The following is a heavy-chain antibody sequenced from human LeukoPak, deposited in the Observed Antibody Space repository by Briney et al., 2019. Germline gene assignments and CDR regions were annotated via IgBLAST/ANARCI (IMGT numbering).Heavy chain of an antibody. V-gene: IGHV1-2*02. D-gene: IGHD6-19*01. J-gene: IGHJ4*02. CDR2: INPNSGGT. CDR3: ARDSEYSSGWYYFDY. Sequence: ASVKVSCKASGYTFTGQYMHWVRQAPGQGLEWMGWINPNSGGTSYAQKFQGRVTMTRDTSISTAYMELSRLRSDDTAVYYCARDSEYSSGWYYFDYWGQGTLVTVSS. CDR1: GYTFTGQY.